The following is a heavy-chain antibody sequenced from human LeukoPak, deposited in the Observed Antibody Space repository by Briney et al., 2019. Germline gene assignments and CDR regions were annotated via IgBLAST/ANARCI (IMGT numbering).Heavy chain of an antibody. CDR3: ASGGNSGWYTDY. J-gene: IGHJ4*02. CDR1: GFTFSSYG. CDR2: ISYDGSNK. V-gene: IGHV3-30*03. D-gene: IGHD6-19*01. Sequence: GGSLRLSCAASGFTFSSYGMHWVRQAPGKGLEWVAVISYDGSNKYYADSVKGRFTISRDNSKNTLYLQMNSLRAEDTAVYYCASGGNSGWYTDYWGQGTLVTVSS.